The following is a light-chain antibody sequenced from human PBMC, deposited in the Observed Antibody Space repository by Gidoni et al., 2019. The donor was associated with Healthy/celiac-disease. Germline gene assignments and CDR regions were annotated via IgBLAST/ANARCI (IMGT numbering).Light chain of an antibody. V-gene: IGKV3-15*01. CDR3: QQYNNWLYT. Sequence: EIVMTPSPATLSVSPGERATLSCRASQSVSSNLAWYPQKPGQAHRLRIYCASPRASGIPARFSGSGSGTEFTLTISSLQSEDFAVYYCQQYNNWLYTFGQGTKLEIK. CDR2: CAS. CDR1: QSVSSN. J-gene: IGKJ2*01.